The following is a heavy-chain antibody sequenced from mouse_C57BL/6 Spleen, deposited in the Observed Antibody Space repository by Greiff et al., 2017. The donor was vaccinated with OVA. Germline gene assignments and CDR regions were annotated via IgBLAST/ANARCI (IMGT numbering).Heavy chain of an antibody. CDR3: ARDEGFITTVVADYFDY. D-gene: IGHD1-1*01. V-gene: IGHV5-4*01. Sequence: EVQRVESGGGLVKPGGSLKLSCAASGFTFSSYAMSWVRQTPEKRLEWVATISDGGSYTYYPDNVKGRFTISRDNAKNNLYLQISHLKSEDTAMYYCARDEGFITTVVADYFDYWGQGTTLTVSS. CDR2: ISDGGSYT. CDR1: GFTFSSYA. J-gene: IGHJ2*01.